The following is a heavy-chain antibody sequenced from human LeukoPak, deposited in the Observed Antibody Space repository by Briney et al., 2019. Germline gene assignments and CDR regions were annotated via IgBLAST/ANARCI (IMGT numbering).Heavy chain of an antibody. CDR3: AKDLSSSWDEPQPNWFDP. Sequence: GGSLRLSCAASGFTFSSYWMHWVRRAPGKGLVWVSRIKSDGSSTNYADSVKGRFTISRDNSKNTLYLQMNSLRAEDTAVYYCAKDLSSSWDEPQPNWFDPWGQGTLVTVSS. CDR1: GFTFSSYW. J-gene: IGHJ5*02. CDR2: IKSDGSST. V-gene: IGHV3-74*01. D-gene: IGHD6-13*01.